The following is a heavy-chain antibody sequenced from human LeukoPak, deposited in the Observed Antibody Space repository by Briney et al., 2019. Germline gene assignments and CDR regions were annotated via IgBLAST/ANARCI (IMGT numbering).Heavy chain of an antibody. CDR1: GGSISSYY. CDR2: IYYSGST. Sequence: PSETLSLTCTVSGGSISSYYWSWIQQPPGKGLEWIGYIYYSGSTNYNPSLKSRVTISVDTSKNQFSLKLSSVTAADTAVYYCARVPRIAAAGFWFDPWGQGTLVTVSS. V-gene: IGHV4-59*08. D-gene: IGHD6-13*01. CDR3: ARVPRIAAAGFWFDP. J-gene: IGHJ5*02.